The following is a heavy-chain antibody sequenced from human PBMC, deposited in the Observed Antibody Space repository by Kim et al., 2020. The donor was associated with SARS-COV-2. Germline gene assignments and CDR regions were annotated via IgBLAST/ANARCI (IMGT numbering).Heavy chain of an antibody. CDR2: INPNSGGT. V-gene: IGHV1-2*02. CDR1: GYIFSDYY. D-gene: IGHD3-10*01. Sequence: ASVKVSCRASGYIFSDYYIHWVRQAPGQGLEWMGWINPNSGGTKYAQKFQGRVTMTRDTSISTAYMELSRLRSDDTAMYYCARGGDSGKEGLYYFDYWGQ. J-gene: IGHJ4*02. CDR3: ARGGDSGKEGLYYFDY.